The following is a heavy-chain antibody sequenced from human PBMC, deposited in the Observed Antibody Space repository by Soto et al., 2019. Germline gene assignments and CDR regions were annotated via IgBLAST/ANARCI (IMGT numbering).Heavy chain of an antibody. Sequence: PGESLKISCKGSGYSVTSYWIGWVRQMPGKGLEWMGIIYPRDSDIRYSPSFQGQVTISADKSISTAYLRWSSLKASDTAIYYCARPLYRGDPGGFDYWGQGSLVTVSS. J-gene: IGHJ4*02. CDR2: IYPRDSDI. V-gene: IGHV5-51*01. CDR3: ARPLYRGDPGGFDY. D-gene: IGHD4-17*01. CDR1: GYSVTSYW.